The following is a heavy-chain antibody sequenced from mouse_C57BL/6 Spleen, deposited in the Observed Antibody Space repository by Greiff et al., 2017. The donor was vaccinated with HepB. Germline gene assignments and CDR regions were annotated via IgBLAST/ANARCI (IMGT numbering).Heavy chain of an antibody. CDR1: GFTFSDYG. CDR3: ARRVGNSWFAY. J-gene: IGHJ3*01. V-gene: IGHV5-17*01. Sequence: EVQRVESGGGLVKPGGSLKVSCAASGFTFSDYGMHWVRQAPEKGLEWVAYISSGSSTIYYADTVKGRFTISRDNAKNTLFLQMTSLRSEDTAMYYCARRVGNSWFAYWGQGTLVTVSA. CDR2: ISSGSSTI. D-gene: IGHD2-1*01.